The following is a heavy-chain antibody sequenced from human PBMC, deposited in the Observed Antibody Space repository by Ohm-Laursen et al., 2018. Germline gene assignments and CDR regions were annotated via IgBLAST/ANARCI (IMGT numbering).Heavy chain of an antibody. CDR2: ISNSGSTI. J-gene: IGHJ4*02. CDR1: GFTFSDYY. Sequence: LRLSCTASGFTFSDYYMSWIRQAPGKGLEWVSYISNSGSTIYYADSVKGRFTVSRDNAKNSLYLQMNSLRAEDTAVYYCGKYCTGGSCYDYWGQGTLVTVSS. V-gene: IGHV3-11*01. D-gene: IGHD2-15*01. CDR3: GKYCTGGSCYDY.